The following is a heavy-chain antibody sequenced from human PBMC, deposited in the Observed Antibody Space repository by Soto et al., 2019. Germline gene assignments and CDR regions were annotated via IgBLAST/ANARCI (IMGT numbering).Heavy chain of an antibody. J-gene: IGHJ3*02. CDR1: GYSFTSYW. CDR3: ARLPGNMVRGVIDFDI. V-gene: IGHV5-51*01. D-gene: IGHD3-10*01. Sequence: GGSLRLSCKGSGYSFTSYWIGWVRQMPGKGLEWMGIIYPGDSDTRYSPSFQGQVTISADKSISTAYLQWSSLKASDTAMYYCARLPGNMVRGVIDFDIWGQGTMVTVSS. CDR2: IYPGDSDT.